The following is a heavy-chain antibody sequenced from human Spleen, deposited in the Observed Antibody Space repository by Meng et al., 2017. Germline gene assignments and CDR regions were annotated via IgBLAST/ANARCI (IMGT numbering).Heavy chain of an antibody. CDR2: INHSGST. D-gene: IGHD3-10*01. J-gene: IGHJ5*02. V-gene: IGHV4-34*01. Sequence: QVQLQQWGAGLLKPSEPLSLTCAVYGGSFSGYYWSWIRQPPGKGLEWIGEINHSGSTNYNPSLKSRVTISVDTSKNQFSLKLSSVTAADTAVYYCAREVPRITMLNWFDPWGQGTLVTVSS. CDR1: GGSFSGYY. CDR3: AREVPRITMLNWFDP.